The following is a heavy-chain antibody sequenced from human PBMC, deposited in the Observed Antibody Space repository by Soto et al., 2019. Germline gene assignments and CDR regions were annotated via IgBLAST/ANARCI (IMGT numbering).Heavy chain of an antibody. Sequence: QLQLQESGSGLVKPSQTLSLTCAVSGGSISSGGYSWSWIRQPPGKGLEWIGYIYHSGSTYYNPSLKRRVTMSVDRSKNQFSLKLSSVTAADTAVYYCARTSPYGAWDFDLWGRGTLVTVSS. V-gene: IGHV4-30-2*01. CDR2: IYHSGST. D-gene: IGHD4-17*01. CDR1: GGSISSGGYS. J-gene: IGHJ2*01. CDR3: ARTSPYGAWDFDL.